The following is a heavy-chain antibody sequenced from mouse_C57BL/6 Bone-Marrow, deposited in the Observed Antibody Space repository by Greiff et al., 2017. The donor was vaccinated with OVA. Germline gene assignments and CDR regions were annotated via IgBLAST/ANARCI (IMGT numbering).Heavy chain of an antibody. CDR3: ARANWDYWYFDV. J-gene: IGHJ1*03. V-gene: IGHV3-3*01. Sequence: EVQLQESGPSLVRPSQTLSLTCTVTGFSINSDCYWIWIRQFPGNKLDYIGYTFYSGITYYNPSLESRTYITRDTSKNQFSLKLSSVTTEDTATYYCARANWDYWYFDVWGTGTTVTVSS. D-gene: IGHD4-1*01. CDR1: GFSINSDCY. CDR2: TFYSGIT.